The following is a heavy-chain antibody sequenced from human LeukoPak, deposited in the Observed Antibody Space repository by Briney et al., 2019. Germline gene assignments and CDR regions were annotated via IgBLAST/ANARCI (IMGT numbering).Heavy chain of an antibody. V-gene: IGHV4-31*03. CDR3: ARMLRTGRDGMDV. CDR1: GGSISSGGYY. Sequence: SQTLSLTCTASGGSISSGGYYWSWIRQHPGKGLEWIGYIYYSGSTYYNPSLKSRVTISVDTSKNQFSLKLSSVTAADTAVYYCARMLRTGRDGMDVWGQGTTVTVSS. J-gene: IGHJ6*02. D-gene: IGHD2-15*01. CDR2: IYYSGST.